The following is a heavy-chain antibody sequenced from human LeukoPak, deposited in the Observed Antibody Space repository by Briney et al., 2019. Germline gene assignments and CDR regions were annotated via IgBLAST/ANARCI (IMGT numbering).Heavy chain of an antibody. CDR1: GVRFRSYA. D-gene: IGHD1-26*01. V-gene: IGHV3-23*01. CDR2: VRGGDAGT. CDR3: AKNRGGSYYSGSDY. J-gene: IGHJ4*02. Sequence: SGRSVRLFCEARGVRFRSYAMSWLHHDPGKGLEWVSAVRGGDAGTSYADSVKGRFTISRDNSKNTLYLQMNSLRADDTAVYYCAKNRGGSYYSGSDYWGQGTLVTVSS.